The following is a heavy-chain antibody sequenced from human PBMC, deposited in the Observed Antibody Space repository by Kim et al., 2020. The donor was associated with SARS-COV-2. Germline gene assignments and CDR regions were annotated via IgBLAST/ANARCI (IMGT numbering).Heavy chain of an antibody. D-gene: IGHD2-2*01. V-gene: IGHV4-4*02. Sequence: SETLSLTCAVSGGSISSSNWWSWVRQPPGKGLEWIGEIYHSGSTNYNPSLKSRVTISVDKSKNQFSLKLSSVTAADTAVYYCASLLVVPAPWAAYYYYGMDVWGQGTTVTVSS. CDR2: IYHSGST. CDR1: GGSISSSNW. CDR3: ASLLVVPAPWAAYYYYGMDV. J-gene: IGHJ6*02.